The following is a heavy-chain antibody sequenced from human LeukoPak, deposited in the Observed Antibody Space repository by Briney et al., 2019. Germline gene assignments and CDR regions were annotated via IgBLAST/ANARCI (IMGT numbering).Heavy chain of an antibody. D-gene: IGHD2-15*01. J-gene: IGHJ5*02. CDR3: ARGIVTRGYCSGGSCYWFDP. V-gene: IGHV1-69*05. CDR1: GGTFSSYA. CDR2: TIPIFGTA. Sequence: VASVKVSCKASGGTFSSYAISWVRQAPGQGLEWMGGTIPIFGTANYAQKFQGRVTITTDESTSTAYMELSSLRSEDTAVYYCARGIVTRGYCSGGSCYWFDPWGQGTLVTVSS.